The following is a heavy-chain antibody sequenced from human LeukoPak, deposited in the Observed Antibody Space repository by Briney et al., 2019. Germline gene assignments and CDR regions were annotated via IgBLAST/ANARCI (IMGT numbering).Heavy chain of an antibody. CDR2: INHSGSS. D-gene: IGHD5-18*01. CDR3: APRGDIEHSYVYGKWFDP. Sequence: SETLSLTCAVYGGSFSAYYWTWIRQPPGKGLEWIGEINHSGSSNYNSSLRSRVTISVDTSYKQFSLRLSSVTAADTAVYYCAPRGDIEHSYVYGKWFDPWGQGTRVTVS. V-gene: IGHV4-34*01. J-gene: IGHJ5*02. CDR1: GGSFSAYY.